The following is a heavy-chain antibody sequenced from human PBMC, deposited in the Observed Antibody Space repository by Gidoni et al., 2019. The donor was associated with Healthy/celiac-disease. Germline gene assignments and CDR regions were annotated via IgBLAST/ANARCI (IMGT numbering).Heavy chain of an antibody. V-gene: IGHV3-73*01. CDR1: GFTFSGPA. J-gene: IGHJ4*02. CDR2: IRSKANSYAT. CDR3: TPIADYDSSGHERPHY. Sequence: EVQLVESGGGLVQPGGSLQLPCAASGFTFSGPAMHWVRQASGKGLEWVGRIRSKANSYATAYAASVKGRFTISRDDSKNTAYLQMNSLKTEDTAVYYCTPIADYDSSGHERPHYWGQGTLVTVSS. D-gene: IGHD3-22*01.